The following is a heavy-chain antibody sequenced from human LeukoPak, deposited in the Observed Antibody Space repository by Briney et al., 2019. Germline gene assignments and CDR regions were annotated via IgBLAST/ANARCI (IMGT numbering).Heavy chain of an antibody. J-gene: IGHJ1*01. CDR3: AKDAAGYSSGWYAEYFQR. Sequence: PGGSLRLSCAASGFTFSSYGMHWVRQAPGEGLEWVAFIRYDGSDKYYADSVKGRFTISRDNSKNTLYLQMNSLRGEDTAVYYCAKDAAGYSSGWYAEYFQRWGQRSLVTVSS. V-gene: IGHV3-30*02. D-gene: IGHD6-19*01. CDR2: IRYDGSDK. CDR1: GFTFSSYG.